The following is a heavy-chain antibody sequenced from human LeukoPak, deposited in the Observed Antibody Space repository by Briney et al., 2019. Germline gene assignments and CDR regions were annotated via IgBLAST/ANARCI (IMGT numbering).Heavy chain of an antibody. CDR1: GFSFSSYA. D-gene: IGHD3-10*01. V-gene: IGHV3-23*01. CDR2: ISGSGRST. CDR3: AKDKVGRGVIITASDD. J-gene: IGHJ4*02. Sequence: GGSLRLFCAASGFSFSSYAMSWVRQAPGKGLEWVSSISGSGRSTYYADSVKGRFTISRDNSKNTLYLQMNSLRAEDTAVYYCAKDKVGRGVIITASDDWGQGTLVTVSS.